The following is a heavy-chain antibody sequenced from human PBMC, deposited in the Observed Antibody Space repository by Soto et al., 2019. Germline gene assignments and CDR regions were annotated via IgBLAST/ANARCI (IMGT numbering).Heavy chain of an antibody. CDR3: ARQRRNYYGSGNYFDY. CDR2: IIPILGIA. CDR1: GGTFSSYT. Sequence: SVKVSCKASGGTFSSYTISWVRQAPGQGLEWMGRIIPILGIANYAQKFQGRVTITADKSTSTAYMELSSLRSEDTAVYYCARQRRNYYGSGNYFDYWGQGTLVTVSS. V-gene: IGHV1-69*02. D-gene: IGHD3-10*01. J-gene: IGHJ4*02.